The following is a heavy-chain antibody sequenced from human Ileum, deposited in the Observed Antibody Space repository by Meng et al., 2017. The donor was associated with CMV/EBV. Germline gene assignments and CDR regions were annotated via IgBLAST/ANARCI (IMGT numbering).Heavy chain of an antibody. CDR2: RHKNGND. CDR1: GAPFSSDNYH. V-gene: IGHV4-61*02. D-gene: IGHD2-21*01. J-gene: IGHJ4*02. Sequence: DPAPGLVQPPQTLSLTCILSGAPFSSDNYHWSWIRSPAGKGLEWIGQRHKNGNDNYNASLKSRVTISIDTSKNQFSLTLTSVTAADTAVYYCAIYYGGVGGRGYWAQGTLVTVSS. CDR3: AIYYGGVGGRGY.